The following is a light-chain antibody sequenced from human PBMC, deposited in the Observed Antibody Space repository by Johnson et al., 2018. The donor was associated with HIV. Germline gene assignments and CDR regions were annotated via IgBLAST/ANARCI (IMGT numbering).Light chain of an antibody. Sequence: QSVLTQPPSVSAAPGQKVTSSCSGSSSNIGNNYVSWYQQLPGTAPKLLIYDNNKRPSGIPDRFSASKSGTSATLGITGLQTGDEAYYYCATWDSSLSTYVFGTGTKVTVL. J-gene: IGLJ1*01. CDR3: ATWDSSLSTYV. CDR1: SSNIGNNY. V-gene: IGLV1-51*01. CDR2: DNN.